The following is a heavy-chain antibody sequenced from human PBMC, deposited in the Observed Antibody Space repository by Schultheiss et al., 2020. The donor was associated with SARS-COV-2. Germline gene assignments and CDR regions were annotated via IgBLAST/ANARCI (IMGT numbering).Heavy chain of an antibody. CDR2: IVVGSGNT. CDR1: GFTFTSSA. D-gene: IGHD6-19*01. V-gene: IGHV1-58*01. J-gene: IGHJ4*02. Sequence: SVKVSCKASGFTFTSSAVQWVRQARGQRLEWIGWIVVGSGNTNYAQKFQERVTMTTDTSTSTAYMELRSLRSDDTAVYYCATAPPGARIAVAGPFDYWGQGTLVTVSS. CDR3: ATAPPGARIAVAGPFDY.